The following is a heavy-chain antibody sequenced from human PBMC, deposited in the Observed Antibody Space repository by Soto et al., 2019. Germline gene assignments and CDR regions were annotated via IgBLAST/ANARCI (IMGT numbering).Heavy chain of an antibody. CDR1: EDSISNLDYF. CDR3: ARGRYCLTGRCFPNWFDS. CDR2: IYKSATT. V-gene: IGHV4-30-4*01. J-gene: IGHJ5*01. D-gene: IGHD7-27*01. Sequence: SETLSVNCSFSEDSISNLDYFWAWIRQPPGQALEYIGYIYKSATTYYNPSFESRVAISVDTSKSQFSLNVTSVTAADTAVYFCARGRYCLTGRCFPNWFDSWGQGAMFTVSS.